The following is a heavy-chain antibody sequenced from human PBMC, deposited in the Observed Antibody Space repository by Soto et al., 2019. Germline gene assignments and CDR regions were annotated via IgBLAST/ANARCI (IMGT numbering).Heavy chain of an antibody. CDR2: IYYSGST. V-gene: IGHV4-59*01. J-gene: IGHJ6*02. D-gene: IGHD2-21*01. Sequence: SETLSLTCTVSGGSISSYYWSWIRQPPGKGLEWIGYIYYSGSTNYNPSLKSRVTISVDTSKNQFSLKLSSVTAADTAVYHCARQMRVIRGYYYYGIDVWGQGTTVTVSS. CDR3: ARQMRVIRGYYYYGIDV. CDR1: GGSISSYY.